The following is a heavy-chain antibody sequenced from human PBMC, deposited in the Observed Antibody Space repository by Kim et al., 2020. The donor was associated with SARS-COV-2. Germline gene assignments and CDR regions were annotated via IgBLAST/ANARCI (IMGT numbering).Heavy chain of an antibody. CDR2: INHSGST. D-gene: IGHD6-13*01. J-gene: IGHJ4*02. CDR3: ARGVAATNNDY. Sequence: SETLSLTCAVYGGSFSGYYWSWIRQPPGKGLEWIGEINHSGSTNYNPSLKSRVTISVDTSKNQSSLKLSSVTAADTAVYYCARGVAATNNDYWCQGTLVT. V-gene: IGHV4-34*01. CDR1: GGSFSGYY.